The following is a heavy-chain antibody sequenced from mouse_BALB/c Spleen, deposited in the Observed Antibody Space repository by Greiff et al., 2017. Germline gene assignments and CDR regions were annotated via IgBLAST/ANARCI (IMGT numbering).Heavy chain of an antibody. CDR1: GFAFSSYD. CDR2: ISSGGGST. CDR3: ARDGNYVRFAY. Sequence: EVQLMESGGGLVKPGGSLKLSCAASGFAFSSYDMSWVRQTPEKRLEWVAYISSGGGSTYYPDTVKGRFTISRDNAKNTLYMQMSSLRSEDTAMYYCARDGNYVRFAYWGQGTLVTVSA. V-gene: IGHV5-12-1*01. D-gene: IGHD2-1*01. J-gene: IGHJ3*01.